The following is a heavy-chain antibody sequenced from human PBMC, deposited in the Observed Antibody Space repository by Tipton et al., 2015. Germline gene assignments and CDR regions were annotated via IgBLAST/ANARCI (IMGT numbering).Heavy chain of an antibody. CDR1: GDSISSYY. D-gene: IGHD5/OR15-5a*01. CDR3: VRYGVSHAMDV. CDR2: IYVSGST. Sequence: TLSLTCTVSGDSISSYYWSWIRQPAGKGLEWIGRIYVSGSTDYNPSLRSRVTMSVDTWEKQFSLNLSSVTAADTAVYYCVRYGVSHAMDVWGQGTMVTVSS. J-gene: IGHJ6*02. V-gene: IGHV4-4*07.